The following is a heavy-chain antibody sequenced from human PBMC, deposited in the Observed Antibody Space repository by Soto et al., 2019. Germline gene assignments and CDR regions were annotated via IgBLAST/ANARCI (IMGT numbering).Heavy chain of an antibody. CDR1: GYTFTSYG. Sequence: GASLKVSCKASGYTFTSYGISWVRQAPGQGLEWMGWISAYNGNTNYAQKLQGRVTMTTDTSTSTAYMELRSLRSDDTAVYYCARTILAVAVSFDDYWGQGTLVTVSS. D-gene: IGHD6-19*01. CDR2: ISAYNGNT. V-gene: IGHV1-18*01. J-gene: IGHJ4*02. CDR3: ARTILAVAVSFDDY.